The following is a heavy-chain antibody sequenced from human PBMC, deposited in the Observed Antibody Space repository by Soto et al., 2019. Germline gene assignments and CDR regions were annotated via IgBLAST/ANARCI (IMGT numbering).Heavy chain of an antibody. V-gene: IGHV5-51*01. D-gene: IGHD6-19*01. CDR1: GETFINHW. J-gene: IGHJ3*02. CDR2: IYPGDSDA. CDR3: ARQGDMAATPADAFDI. Sequence: PGESLKISCKVSGETFINHWIAWVRQMPGKGLEWMGIIYPGDSDARYSPSFAGQVTISVDKSITTAYLHWSSLEASDSAMYYCARQGDMAATPADAFDIWGQGTMVTVS.